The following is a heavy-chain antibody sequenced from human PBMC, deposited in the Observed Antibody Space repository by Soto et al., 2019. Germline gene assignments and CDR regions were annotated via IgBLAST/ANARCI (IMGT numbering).Heavy chain of an antibody. D-gene: IGHD1-1*01. CDR1: GGSFSGYY. CDR3: ARVAWNFDY. J-gene: IGHJ4*02. CDR2: INHSGST. V-gene: IGHV4-34*01. Sequence: SETLSLTCAVYGGSFSGYYWSWIRQPPGKGLEWIGEINHSGSTNYNPSLKSRVTISVDTSKNQFSLKLSSVTAADTAVYYCARVAWNFDYWGQGTLVTVSS.